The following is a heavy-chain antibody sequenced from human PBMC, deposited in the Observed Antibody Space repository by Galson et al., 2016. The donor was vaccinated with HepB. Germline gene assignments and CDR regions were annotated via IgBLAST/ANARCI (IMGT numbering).Heavy chain of an antibody. D-gene: IGHD3-22*01. J-gene: IGHJ5*02. CDR3: ARDRSGWFDQ. V-gene: IGHV3-11*01. CDR1: GFTFADYY. Sequence: SLRLSCAASGFTFADYYMSWIRQAPGKGPEWISHNSVSARTILYADPVKGRFTVSRDNARNSLYLQMHSLRADDTAVYYRARDRSGWFDQWGQGTLVTVSS. CDR2: NSVSARTI.